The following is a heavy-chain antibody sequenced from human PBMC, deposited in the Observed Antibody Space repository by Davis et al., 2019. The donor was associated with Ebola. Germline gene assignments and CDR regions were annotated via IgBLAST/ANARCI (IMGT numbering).Heavy chain of an antibody. V-gene: IGHV1-69*13. D-gene: IGHD6-13*01. J-gene: IGHJ4*02. CDR2: IIPIFGTA. CDR3: ARDAVYSSSWRLFDY. Sequence: AASVKVSCKASGGTFSSYAISWVRQAPGQGLEWMGGIIPIFGTANYAQKFQGRVTITADESTSTAYMELSSLRSEDTAVYYCARDAVYSSSWRLFDYWGQGTLVTVSS. CDR1: GGTFSSYA.